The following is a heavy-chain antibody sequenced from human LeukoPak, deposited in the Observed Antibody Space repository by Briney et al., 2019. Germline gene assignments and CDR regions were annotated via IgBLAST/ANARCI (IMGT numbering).Heavy chain of an antibody. V-gene: IGHV4-30-2*01. J-gene: IGHJ6*03. Sequence: SETLSLTCTVSGGSISSGGYYWSWIRQPPGKGLEWIGYIYHSGSTYYNPSLKSRVTMSVDTSKNQFSLKLSSVTAADTAVYYCAREIAAAGYYYYYMDVWGKGTTVTVSS. CDR3: AREIAAAGYYYYYMDV. CDR1: GGSISSGGYY. CDR2: IYHSGST. D-gene: IGHD6-13*01.